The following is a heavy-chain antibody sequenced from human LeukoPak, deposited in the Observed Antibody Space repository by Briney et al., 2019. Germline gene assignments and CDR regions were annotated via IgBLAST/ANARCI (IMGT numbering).Heavy chain of an antibody. Sequence: PSETLSLNCSVSGDSISTYYWSWIRQPPGKALEWIGYVYYSGSTDYNPSLKSRVTISVDTSKKQFSLNLNSVTAADTAVYYCSASKQLWLRGLFDYWGQGTLVTVSS. J-gene: IGHJ4*02. CDR1: GDSISTYY. CDR3: SASKQLWLRGLFDY. D-gene: IGHD5-18*01. CDR2: VYYSGST. V-gene: IGHV4-59*01.